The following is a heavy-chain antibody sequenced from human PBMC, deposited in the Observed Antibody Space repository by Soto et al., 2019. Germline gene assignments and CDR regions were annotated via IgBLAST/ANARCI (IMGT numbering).Heavy chain of an antibody. CDR1: GYTFTSYY. CDR2: INPSGGST. Sequence: ASVKVSFKASGYTFTSYYMHWVRQAPGQGLEWMGIINPSGGSTSYAQKFQGRVTMTRDTSTSTVYMELSSLRSEDTAVYYCARDECSGGSCYSFYYMDVWGKGTTVTV. CDR3: ARDECSGGSCYSFYYMDV. D-gene: IGHD2-15*01. J-gene: IGHJ6*03. V-gene: IGHV1-46*03.